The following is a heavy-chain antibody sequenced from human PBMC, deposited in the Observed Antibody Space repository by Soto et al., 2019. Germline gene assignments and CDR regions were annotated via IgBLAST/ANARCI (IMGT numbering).Heavy chain of an antibody. V-gene: IGHV1-18*01. CDR2: ISAYNGNT. Sequence: QVQLVQSGAEVKKPGASVKVSCKASGYTFTSYGISWGRQAPGQGLEGWGWISAYNGNTNYAQKLQGRVTMTTDTSTSTAYMELRSLRSDDTAVYYCARESSGLAAALGEFDPWGQGTLVTVSS. CDR1: GYTFTSYG. D-gene: IGHD6-13*01. CDR3: ARESSGLAAALGEFDP. J-gene: IGHJ5*02.